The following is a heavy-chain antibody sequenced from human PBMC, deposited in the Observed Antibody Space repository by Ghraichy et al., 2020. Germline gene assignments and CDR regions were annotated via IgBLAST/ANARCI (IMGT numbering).Heavy chain of an antibody. Sequence: ASVKVSCKASGYTFTSYDINWVRQATGQGLEWMGWMNPNSGNTGYAQKFQGRVTMTRNTSISTAYMELSSLRSEDTAVYYCARRYYDFWSGYYEWAAAGTYYGMDVWGQGTTVTVSS. V-gene: IGHV1-8*01. J-gene: IGHJ6*02. CDR2: MNPNSGNT. CDR3: ARRYYDFWSGYYEWAAAGTYYGMDV. CDR1: GYTFTSYD. D-gene: IGHD3-3*01.